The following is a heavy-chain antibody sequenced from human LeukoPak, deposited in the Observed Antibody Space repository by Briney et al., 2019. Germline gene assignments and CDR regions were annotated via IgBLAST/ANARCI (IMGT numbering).Heavy chain of an antibody. D-gene: IGHD2-15*01. V-gene: IGHV4-59*11. Sequence: SETLSLTCTVSGGAITSHYWTWIRQSPVKGLEWIGDISNSGSTRYHPSLKSRVTISIDTSKHQFSLKLSSVTAADTAVYYCGRDALVGYFSYYYMDVWGKGTTVTVSS. CDR2: ISNSGST. J-gene: IGHJ6*03. CDR1: GGAITSHY. CDR3: GRDALVGYFSYYYMDV.